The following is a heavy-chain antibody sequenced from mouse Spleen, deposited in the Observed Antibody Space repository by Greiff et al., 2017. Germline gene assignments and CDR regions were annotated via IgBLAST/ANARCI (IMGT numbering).Heavy chain of an antibody. CDR2: ISYDGSN. J-gene: IGHJ3*01. CDR3: ARGLLRSAWFAY. D-gene: IGHD1-1*01. Sequence: EVKLLESGPGLVKPSQSLSLTCSVTGYSITSGYYWNWIRQFPGNKLEWMGYISYDGSNNYNPSLKNRISITRDTSKNQFFLKLNSVTTEDTATYYCARGLLRSAWFAYWGQGTLVTVSA. CDR1: GYSITSGYY. V-gene: IGHV3-6*01.